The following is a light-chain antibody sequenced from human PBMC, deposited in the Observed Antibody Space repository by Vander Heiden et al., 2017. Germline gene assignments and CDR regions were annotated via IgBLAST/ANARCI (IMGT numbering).Light chain of an antibody. J-gene: IGKJ1*01. Sequence: DIQLTQSPSFLSASVGDRVTITCRASQGISSYLAWYQQKPGKAPKLLIYAASTFQSGVPSRFSGSGSGTEFTLTMRSLQPEDFATYYCQQLYSDPRTFGQGTKVEIK. CDR2: AAS. CDR1: QGISSY. V-gene: IGKV1-9*01. CDR3: QQLYSDPRT.